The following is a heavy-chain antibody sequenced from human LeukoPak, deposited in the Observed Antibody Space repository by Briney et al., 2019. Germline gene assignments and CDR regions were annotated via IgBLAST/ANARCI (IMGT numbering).Heavy chain of an antibody. V-gene: IGHV3-74*01. CDR3: ARDLDWLLFDY. D-gene: IGHD3-9*01. CDR1: GFTFSAYW. J-gene: IGHJ4*02. Sequence: QPGGSLRLSRAASGFTFSAYWMHWVRQAPGKGLVWVSRVKYDGSTTTYADSVKGRFTISRDNAKNILYLQMNSLRVEDTAVYYCARDLDWLLFDYWGQGTLVTVSS. CDR2: VKYDGSTT.